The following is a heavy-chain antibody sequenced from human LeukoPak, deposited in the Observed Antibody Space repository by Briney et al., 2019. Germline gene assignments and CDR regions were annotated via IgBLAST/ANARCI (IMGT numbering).Heavy chain of an antibody. D-gene: IGHD6-19*01. J-gene: IGHJ4*02. CDR1: GFTFSSYW. CDR3: ARVVIAVAGSAFDY. CDR2: IKQDGSEQ. V-gene: IGHV3-7*03. Sequence: GGSLRLSCAASGFTFSSYWMSWVRQAPRKGLEWVANIKQDGSEQYYLDSVKGRFTISRDNSKNTLYLQMNSLRAEDTAVYYCARVVIAVAGSAFDYWGQGTLVTVSS.